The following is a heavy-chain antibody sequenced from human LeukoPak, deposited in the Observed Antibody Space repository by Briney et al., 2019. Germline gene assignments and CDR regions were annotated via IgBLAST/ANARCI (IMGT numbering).Heavy chain of an antibody. CDR2: IIPIFGTA. V-gene: IGHV1-69*01. D-gene: IGHD3-10*01. CDR3: ARGDYYHGSGSYYNPHY. Sequence: KISCKASGGTFSSYAISWVRQAPGQGLEWMGGIIPIFGTANYAQKFQGRVTITADESTSTAYMELSSLRSEDTAVYYCARGDYYHGSGSYYNPHYWGQGTLVTVSS. CDR1: GGTFSSYA. J-gene: IGHJ4*02.